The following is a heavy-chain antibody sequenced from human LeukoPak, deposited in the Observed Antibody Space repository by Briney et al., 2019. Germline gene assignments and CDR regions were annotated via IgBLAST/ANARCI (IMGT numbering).Heavy chain of an antibody. Sequence: GESLKISCKGSGYSFTSYWIGWVRQMPGKGLEWMGIIYPGDSDTRYSPSFQGQVTISADKSISTAYLQWSSLQASDTAMYYCARHWVGYNWNDQHAFDIWGQGTMVTVSS. J-gene: IGHJ3*02. CDR3: ARHWVGYNWNDQHAFDI. V-gene: IGHV5-51*01. CDR1: GYSFTSYW. D-gene: IGHD1-20*01. CDR2: IYPGDSDT.